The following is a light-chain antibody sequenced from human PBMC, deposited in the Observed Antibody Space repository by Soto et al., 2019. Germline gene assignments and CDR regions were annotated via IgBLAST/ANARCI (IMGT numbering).Light chain of an antibody. J-gene: IGKJ2*01. CDR3: QQLTNFRFT. Sequence: IQLTQSPSSLSASVGDRVTITCRASQGINSCLAWYQQKPGKAPKLLIYGASTLQSGVPSRFSGSGSGTDFTLTISCVEPEDFATYYCQQLTNFRFTVGQGTKLQIK. CDR1: QGINSC. V-gene: IGKV1-9*01. CDR2: GAS.